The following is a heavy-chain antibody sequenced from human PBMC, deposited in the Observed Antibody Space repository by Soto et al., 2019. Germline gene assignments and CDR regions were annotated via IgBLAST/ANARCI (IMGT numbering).Heavy chain of an antibody. CDR3: ARDKGSYGMDV. CDR2: IYYSGST. Sequence: SETLSLTCTVSGGSISSSSYYWSWIRQPPGKGLEWIGYIYYSGSTNYNPSLKSRVTISVDTSKNHFSLKLSSVTAADTAVYYCARDKGSYGMDVWGQGTTVTVSS. J-gene: IGHJ6*02. CDR1: GGSISSSSYY. V-gene: IGHV4-61*01.